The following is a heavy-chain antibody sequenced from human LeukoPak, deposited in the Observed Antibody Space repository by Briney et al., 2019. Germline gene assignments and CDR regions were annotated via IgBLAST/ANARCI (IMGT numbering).Heavy chain of an antibody. CDR2: IKQVGSEK. V-gene: IGHV3-7*05. CDR1: GFTFSNYW. D-gene: IGHD5-24*01. CDR3: ARASDPWLQLT. Sequence: GGSLRLSCAASGFTFSNYWMMWVRQAPGKGLEWVGNIKQVGSEKPYADSVRGRFSISRDNAQTSLYLQMNSLRAEDTAVYYYARASDPWLQLTWGQGTLVTVSS. J-gene: IGHJ5*02.